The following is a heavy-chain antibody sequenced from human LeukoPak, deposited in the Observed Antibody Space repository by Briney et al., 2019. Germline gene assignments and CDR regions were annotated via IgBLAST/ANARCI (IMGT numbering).Heavy chain of an antibody. CDR1: GGSFSGYY. CDR3: ASYGEFDY. Sequence: NSSETLSLTCAVYGGSFSGYYWSWIRQPPGKGLEWIGEINHSGSTNYNPSLKSRVTISVDKSKNQFSLKLSSVTAADTAVYYCASYGEFDYWGQGTLVTVSS. V-gene: IGHV4-34*01. D-gene: IGHD3-10*01. CDR2: INHSGST. J-gene: IGHJ4*02.